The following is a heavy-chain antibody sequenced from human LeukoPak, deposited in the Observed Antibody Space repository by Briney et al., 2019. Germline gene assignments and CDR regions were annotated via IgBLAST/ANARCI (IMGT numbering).Heavy chain of an antibody. V-gene: IGHV3-21*01. CDR2: ISSSSSYI. D-gene: IGHD3-22*01. J-gene: IGHJ4*02. CDR1: GFTFSSYS. CDR3: ARGQYYYDSSGYPFDY. Sequence: GGSLRLSCAASGFTFSSYSMNWVRQAPGKGLEWVSSISSSSSYIYYADSVKGRFTISRDNAKNSLYLQMNSLRAEDTAVYYCARGQYYYDSSGYPFDYWGQGALVTVSS.